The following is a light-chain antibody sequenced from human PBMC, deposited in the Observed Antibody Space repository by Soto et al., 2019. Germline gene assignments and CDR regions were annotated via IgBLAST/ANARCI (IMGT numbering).Light chain of an antibody. Sequence: QSALTQPPSASWSPGQSVTISCSGTSSDVGGYNYVSWHQQHPGKAPKLMIYEVSKRPSGVPDRFSGSKSGNTASLIVSGLQAEDEADYYCSSYAGSNNFVFGTGTKITVL. V-gene: IGLV2-8*01. CDR3: SSYAGSNNFV. J-gene: IGLJ1*01. CDR1: SSDVGGYNY. CDR2: EVS.